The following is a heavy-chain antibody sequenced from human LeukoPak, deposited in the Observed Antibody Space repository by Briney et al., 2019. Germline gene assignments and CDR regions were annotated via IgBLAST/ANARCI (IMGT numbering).Heavy chain of an antibody. V-gene: IGHV4-59*01. Sequence: SETLSLTCGVSGASMNFFFWTWIRQPPGKGLEWIGYNYNSAKTDSSPSLKSRVSISVDISKKQFSLKLNSVTAADTAVYYCARGRGPGGATLPFFDSWGQGTPVIVSS. CDR1: GASMNFFF. D-gene: IGHD1-14*01. CDR3: ARGRGPGGATLPFFDS. J-gene: IGHJ4*02. CDR2: NYNSAKT.